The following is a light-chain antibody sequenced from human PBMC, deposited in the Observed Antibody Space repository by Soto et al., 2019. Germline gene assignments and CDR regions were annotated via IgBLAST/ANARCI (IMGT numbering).Light chain of an antibody. Sequence: IQMTQSPSSLDASVGDRVTITCRASQDIGNDLGWYQQKPGKPAKVLIYDTYTLQSGVTSRFSGSRSGTDFTLTISSLQPEDIASYYCLQDNMYPLTFGGGTQVEIK. J-gene: IGKJ4*01. CDR3: LQDNMYPLT. V-gene: IGKV1-6*01. CDR2: DTY. CDR1: QDIGND.